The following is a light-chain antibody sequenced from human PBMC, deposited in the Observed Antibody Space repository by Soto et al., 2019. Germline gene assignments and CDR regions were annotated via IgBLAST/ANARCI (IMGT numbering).Light chain of an antibody. CDR2: DVS. Sequence: QSALTQPRSVSGSPGQSVTISYTGTSSDVGGYNYVSWYQQDPGKAPKLMIYDVSKRPSGVPDRFSGSKSGNTASLTISGLQAEEEADYYCCSYAGSYTGVFGGGTQLPVL. CDR3: CSYAGSYTGV. J-gene: IGLJ3*02. V-gene: IGLV2-11*01. CDR1: SSDVGGYNY.